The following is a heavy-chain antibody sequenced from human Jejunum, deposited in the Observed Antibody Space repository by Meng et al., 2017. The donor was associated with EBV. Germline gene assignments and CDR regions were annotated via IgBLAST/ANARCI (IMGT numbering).Heavy chain of an antibody. CDR3: ARNWNF. CDR2: IYNSGST. D-gene: IGHD1-1*01. CDR1: GGSVSSGTYY. Sequence: VPLPESGPGLVKPSETLSLTCTVSGGSVSSGTYYWTWIRQPPGKGLEWIGYIYNSGSTNYNPSLKSRVTISLDTSKNQFSLKLSSVTAADTAMYYCARNWNFWGQGTLVTVSS. V-gene: IGHV4-61*01. J-gene: IGHJ4*02.